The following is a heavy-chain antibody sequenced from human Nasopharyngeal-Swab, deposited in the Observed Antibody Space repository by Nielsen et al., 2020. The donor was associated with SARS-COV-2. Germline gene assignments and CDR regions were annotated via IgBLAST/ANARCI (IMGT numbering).Heavy chain of an antibody. CDR1: GFTFSSYA. D-gene: IGHD3-22*01. Sequence: GESLKISCAASGFTFSSYAMHWVRQAPGKGLEWVAVISYDGSNKYYADSVKGRFTISRDNSKNTLYLQMNSLRAEDTAVYYCARTYESSGYWVWYYYYGMDVWGQGTTVTVSS. CDR3: ARTYESSGYWVWYYYYGMDV. V-gene: IGHV3-30-3*01. CDR2: ISYDGSNK. J-gene: IGHJ6*02.